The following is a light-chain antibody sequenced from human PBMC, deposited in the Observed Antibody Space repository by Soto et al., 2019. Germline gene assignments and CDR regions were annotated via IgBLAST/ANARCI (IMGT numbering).Light chain of an antibody. CDR1: QSISSSD. V-gene: IGKV3D-20*02. J-gene: IGKJ1*01. CDR2: AAS. CDR3: QQRTNWPPWT. Sequence: EIVLTQSPGTLSLSPGERATLSCRASQSISSSDLAWYQHRPGQAPRLLIYAASSRATGIPVRFSGSGSGTDFTLTISSLEPEDFAVYYCQQRTNWPPWTFGQGTKVDIK.